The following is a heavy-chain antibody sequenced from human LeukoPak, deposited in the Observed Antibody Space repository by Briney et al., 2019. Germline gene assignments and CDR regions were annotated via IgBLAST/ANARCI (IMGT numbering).Heavy chain of an antibody. Sequence: TGGSLRLSCAASGFTFSSYSMNWVRQAPGKGLEWVSSISSSSSYIYYADSVKGRFTISRDNAKNPLYLQMNSLRAEDTAVYYCAREPRANYDYIWGSYRNDAFDIWGQGTMVTVSS. V-gene: IGHV3-21*01. J-gene: IGHJ3*02. CDR2: ISSSSSYI. CDR1: GFTFSSYS. CDR3: AREPRANYDYIWGSYRNDAFDI. D-gene: IGHD3-16*02.